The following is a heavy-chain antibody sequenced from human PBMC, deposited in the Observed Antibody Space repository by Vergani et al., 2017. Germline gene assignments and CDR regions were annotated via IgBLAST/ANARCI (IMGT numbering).Heavy chain of an antibody. V-gene: IGHV3-7*01. CDR3: ARELTLFYVMDV. Sequence: EVQLVESGGGLVQPGRSLRLSCAASGFTFSSYWMSWVRQAPGKGLEWVANIQQEGTEKYYVDSVKGRYTISRDNAKNSLYLQMNGLTAEDTAVYYCARELTLFYVMDVWGQGTPVTVSS. CDR2: IQQEGTEK. CDR1: GFTFSSYW. J-gene: IGHJ6*02. D-gene: IGHD3-10*01.